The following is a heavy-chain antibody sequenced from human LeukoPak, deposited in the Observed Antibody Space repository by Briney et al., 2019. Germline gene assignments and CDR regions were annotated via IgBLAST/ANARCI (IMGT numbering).Heavy chain of an antibody. V-gene: IGHV3-23*01. CDR2: ISGSGGST. CDR3: AKDLLRGVTDY. Sequence: GGSLRLSCAASGFTFSSYPMSWVRQAPGKGLEWVSAISGSGGSTYYADSVKGRFTISRDNSKDTLYLQMNSLRAEDTAVYYCAKDLLRGVTDYWGQGTLVTVSS. D-gene: IGHD3-3*01. J-gene: IGHJ4*02. CDR1: GFTFSSYP.